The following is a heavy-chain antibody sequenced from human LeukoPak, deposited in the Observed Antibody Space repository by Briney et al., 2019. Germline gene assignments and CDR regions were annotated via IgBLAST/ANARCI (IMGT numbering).Heavy chain of an antibody. CDR1: GESFRDYY. J-gene: IGHJ4*02. CDR2: IYTSGST. Sequence: PSETLSLTCAVYGESFRDYYWSWIRQPAGKGLEWIGRIYTSGSTNYNPSLKSRVTISVDTSKNQFSLKLSSVTAADTAVYYCARETFEYSSSGFDYWGQGTLVTVSS. D-gene: IGHD6-6*01. CDR3: ARETFEYSSSGFDY. V-gene: IGHV4-4*07.